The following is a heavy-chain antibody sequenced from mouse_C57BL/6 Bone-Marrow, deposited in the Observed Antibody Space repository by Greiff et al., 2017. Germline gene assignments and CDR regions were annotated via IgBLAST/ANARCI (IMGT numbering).Heavy chain of an antibody. D-gene: IGHD1-1*01. J-gene: IGHJ1*03. CDR3: ASNGSSYWYFDV. CDR2: IHPNSGST. CDR1: GYTFTSYW. Sequence: VQLQQPGAELVKPGASVKLSCKASGYTFTSYWMHWVKQRPGQGLEWIGMIHPNSGSTNYNEKFKSKATLTVDKSSSTAYMQLSSLTSEYSAVYYCASNGSSYWYFDVWGTGTTVTVSS. V-gene: IGHV1-64*01.